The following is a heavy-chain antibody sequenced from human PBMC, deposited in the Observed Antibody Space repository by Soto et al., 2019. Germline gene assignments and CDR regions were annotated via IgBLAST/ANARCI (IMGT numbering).Heavy chain of an antibody. Sequence: QVQLVESGGGVVQPGRSLRLSCAASRFTFSNYGIHWVRQAPGKGLEWVAVISYDGSNKYYADSVKGRFTISRDNSKNTLYLQMNRLRAEDTAVYFCAKEITDKTHYYYYSMDVWGQGTTVTVSS. CDR1: RFTFSNYG. V-gene: IGHV3-30*18. CDR2: ISYDGSNK. D-gene: IGHD3-10*01. CDR3: AKEITDKTHYYYYSMDV. J-gene: IGHJ6*02.